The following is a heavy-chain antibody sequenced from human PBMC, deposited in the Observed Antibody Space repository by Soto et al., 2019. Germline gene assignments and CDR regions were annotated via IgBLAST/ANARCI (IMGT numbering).Heavy chain of an antibody. D-gene: IGHD1-26*01. Sequence: GGSLRLSCAASGFTFSSYWMHWVRQTPEKGLVWVSRINSDGSITTSADSVKGRFTISRDNAKNTLYLQMNNLRADDTAVYYCARTIYSGSRFDYWGQGTLVTV. J-gene: IGHJ4*02. CDR3: ARTIYSGSRFDY. CDR1: GFTFSSYW. CDR2: INSDGSIT. V-gene: IGHV3-74*01.